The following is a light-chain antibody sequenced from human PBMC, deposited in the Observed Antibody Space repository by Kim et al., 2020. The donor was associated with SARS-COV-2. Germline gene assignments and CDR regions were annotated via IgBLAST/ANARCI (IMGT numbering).Light chain of an antibody. V-gene: IGLV2-11*03. J-gene: IGLJ3*02. CDR2: DVT. CDR3: CSYAGRYIWV. CDR1: SSDVGGYDY. Sequence: GQSVTISCAGTSSDVGGYDYVSWYQQHPGKAPKLMIYDVTRRPSGVPDRLSGSKSGNTASLTISGLQAEDKADYYCCSYAGRYIWVFGGGTQLTVL.